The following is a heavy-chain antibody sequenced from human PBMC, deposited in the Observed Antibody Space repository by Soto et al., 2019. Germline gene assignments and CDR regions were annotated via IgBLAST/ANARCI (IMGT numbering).Heavy chain of an antibody. CDR2: IIPVFGPP. CDR3: ALGGHNSGLYRTLDS. V-gene: IGHV1-69*01. D-gene: IGHD6-25*01. Sequence: QVQLLQSGAEVKKPGSSVSVSCKSSRGTFTTDAISWVRQAPGQGLEWMGVIIPVFGPPTYAQKFQGRVTITADDSTSAAHLELSNLRSEDTSIYYCALGGHNSGLYRTLDSWGQGTLVTVSS. J-gene: IGHJ4*02. CDR1: RGTFTTDA.